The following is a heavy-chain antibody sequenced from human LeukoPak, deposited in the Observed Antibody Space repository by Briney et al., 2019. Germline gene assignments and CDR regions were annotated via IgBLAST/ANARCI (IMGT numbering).Heavy chain of an antibody. CDR1: GFTLTDYY. CDR3: ARDPEDVVPIDH. CDR2: IHPKSGRT. D-gene: IGHD2-21*01. Sequence: ASVKVSCKASGFTLTDYYFHWVRQAPGQGLDWMGWIHPKSGRTKFAQKFQDRFTMTTDTSIGTTYMELTSLESGDAAAYYCARDPEDVVPIDHWGQGTLITVSS. V-gene: IGHV1-2*02. J-gene: IGHJ4*02.